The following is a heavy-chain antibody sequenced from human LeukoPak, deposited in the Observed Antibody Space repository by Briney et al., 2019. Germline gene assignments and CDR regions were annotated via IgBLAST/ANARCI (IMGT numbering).Heavy chain of an antibody. D-gene: IGHD2-15*01. CDR1: GYTLTELS. Sequence: AAVKVSCKVSGYTLTELSMHWVRQAPGKGLEWMGGFDPEDGETIYAQKFQGRVTMTEDTSTDTAYMELSSLRSEDTAVYYCATLLPLYSSGGSCYSNWFDPWGQGTQVTVSS. CDR2: FDPEDGET. CDR3: ATLLPLYSSGGSCYSNWFDP. J-gene: IGHJ5*02. V-gene: IGHV1-24*01.